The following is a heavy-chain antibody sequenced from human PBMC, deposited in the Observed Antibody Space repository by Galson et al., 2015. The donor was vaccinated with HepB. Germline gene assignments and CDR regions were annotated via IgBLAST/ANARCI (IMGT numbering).Heavy chain of an antibody. CDR2: INPNSGGT. CDR3: ARVGPIGYCSGGSCYPPMDY. J-gene: IGHJ4*02. V-gene: IGHV1-2*06. Sequence: SVKVSCKASGYTFTGYYMHWVRQAPGQGLEWMGRINPNSGGTNYAQKFQGRVTMTRDTSISTAYMELSRLRSDDTAVYYCARVGPIGYCSGGSCYPPMDYWGQGTLVTVSS. D-gene: IGHD2-15*01. CDR1: GYTFTGYY.